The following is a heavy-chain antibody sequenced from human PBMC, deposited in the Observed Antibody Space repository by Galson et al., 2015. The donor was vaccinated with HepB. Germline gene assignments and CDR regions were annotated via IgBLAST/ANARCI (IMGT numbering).Heavy chain of an antibody. V-gene: IGHV1-69*04. D-gene: IGHD4-11*01. CDR1: GGTFSSYA. CDR2: IIPILGIA. CDR3: ASWDYSSYYYYYMDV. J-gene: IGHJ6*03. Sequence: SVKVSCKASGGTFSSYAISWVRQAPGQGLEWMGRIIPILGIANYAQKFQGRVTITADKSTSTAYMELSSLRSEDTAVYYCASWDYSSYYYYYMDVWGKGTTVTVSS.